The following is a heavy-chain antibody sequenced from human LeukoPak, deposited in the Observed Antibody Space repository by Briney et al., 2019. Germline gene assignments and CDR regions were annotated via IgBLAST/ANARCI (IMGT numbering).Heavy chain of an antibody. V-gene: IGHV3-74*01. CDR2: INSDGSST. Sequence: PGGSLRLSCAASGFTFSRYWMRWARQPPGEGLVWVSHINSDGSSTSYADSVKGRFTISRDNAKNTVYLQMNSLRAEDTAVYYCARQGGDTNWGQGTLVTVSS. CDR3: ARQGGDTN. J-gene: IGHJ4*02. CDR1: GFTFSRYW. D-gene: IGHD2-21*01.